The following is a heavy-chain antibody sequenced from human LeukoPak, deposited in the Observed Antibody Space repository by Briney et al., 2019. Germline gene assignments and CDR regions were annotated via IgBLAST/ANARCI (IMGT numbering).Heavy chain of an antibody. CDR2: INHSGST. CDR1: GGSFSGYY. J-gene: IGHJ4*02. D-gene: IGHD2-2*01. CDR3: ARESSTSQTNLFDY. Sequence: SETLSLTCAVYGGSFSGYYWSWIRQPPGKGLEWIGEINHSGSTNYNPSLKSRVTISVDTSKNQFSLKLSSVTAADTAVYFCARESSTSQTNLFDYWGQGTLATVSS. V-gene: IGHV4-34*01.